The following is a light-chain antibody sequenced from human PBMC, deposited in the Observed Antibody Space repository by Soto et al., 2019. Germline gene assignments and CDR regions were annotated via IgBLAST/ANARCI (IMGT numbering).Light chain of an antibody. CDR3: QQYGSSPTT. CDR1: QFVSSTF. V-gene: IGKV3-20*01. Sequence: EVVLTQSPGTLSLSPGERATLSCRASQFVSSTFFAWYQQKPGQAPRLLIYATSTRATGIPDRFSGSVSGTDFNVTISRLEPEDFAVYYCQQYGSSPTTFGPGTKVHIK. J-gene: IGKJ3*01. CDR2: ATS.